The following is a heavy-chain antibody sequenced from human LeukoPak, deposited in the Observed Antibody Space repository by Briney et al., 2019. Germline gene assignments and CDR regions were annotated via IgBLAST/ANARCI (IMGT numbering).Heavy chain of an antibody. CDR1: GFTFSSYS. CDR2: ISSSSSYI. J-gene: IGHJ6*02. V-gene: IGHV3-21*01. D-gene: IGHD3-10*01. Sequence: GGSLRLSCAASGFTFSSYSMNWVRQAPGKGLEWVSSISSSSSYIYYADSVKGRFTISRDNAKNSLYLQMNSLRAEDTAVYYCARDSYYGSGRDSHGMDVWGPGTTVTVSS. CDR3: ARDSYYGSGRDSHGMDV.